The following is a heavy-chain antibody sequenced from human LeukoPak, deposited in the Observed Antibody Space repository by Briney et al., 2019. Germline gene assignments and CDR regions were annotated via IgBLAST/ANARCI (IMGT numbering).Heavy chain of an antibody. Sequence: SETLSLTCTVSGGSISSSSYYCGWIRQPPGMGLEWIGNIYYSGNTFYNPSLKSRVTISIDTSKNQFSLTLSSVNAADTSLYYCARHEHKAVAGDTWGQGILVTVSS. CDR3: ARHEHKAVAGDT. V-gene: IGHV4-39*01. CDR1: GGSISSSSYY. J-gene: IGHJ5*02. D-gene: IGHD6-19*01. CDR2: IYYSGNT.